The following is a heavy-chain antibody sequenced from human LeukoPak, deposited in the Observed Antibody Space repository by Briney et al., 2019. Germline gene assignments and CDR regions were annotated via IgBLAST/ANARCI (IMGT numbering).Heavy chain of an antibody. D-gene: IGHD2-2*01. CDR2: IDDSGNT. CDR3: ARDSSPAALPYMDA. CDR1: GGSMKRAY. Sequence: SETLSLTFLVFGGSMKRAYWTWIRQAPGKGREWSGNIDDSGNTNYIPSLKSRVTLSLDTSNNQFSLRLTSVTAADMALYFCARDSSPAALPYMDAWGKGTTVTVSS. J-gene: IGHJ6*03. V-gene: IGHV4-59*01.